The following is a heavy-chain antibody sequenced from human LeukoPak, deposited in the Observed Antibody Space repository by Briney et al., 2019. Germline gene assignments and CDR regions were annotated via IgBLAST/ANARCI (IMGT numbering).Heavy chain of an antibody. D-gene: IGHD3-22*01. CDR2: IYHSGST. V-gene: IGHV4-38-2*02. CDR3: ARARITMIVVVSRDAFDI. CDR1: GYSISSGYY. J-gene: IGHJ3*02. Sequence: PSETLSLTCTVSGYSISSGYYWGWIRQPPGKKLEWIGSIYHSGSTYYNPSLKSRVTISVDTSKNQFSLKLSSVTAADTAVYYCARARITMIVVVSRDAFDIWGQGTLVTVSS.